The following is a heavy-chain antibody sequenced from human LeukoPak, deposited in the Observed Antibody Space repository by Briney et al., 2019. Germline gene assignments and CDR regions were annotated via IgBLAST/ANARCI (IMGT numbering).Heavy chain of an antibody. Sequence: SETLPLTCAVYGGSFSGYYWSWIRQPPGKGLEWIGEINHSGSTNYNPSLKSRVTISVDTSKNQFSLKLSSVTAADTTVYYCASRERRYDSSGYYRVFDYWGRGTLVTVSS. CDR1: GGSFSGYY. V-gene: IGHV4-34*01. D-gene: IGHD3-22*01. CDR3: ASRERRYDSSGYYRVFDY. J-gene: IGHJ4*02. CDR2: INHSGST.